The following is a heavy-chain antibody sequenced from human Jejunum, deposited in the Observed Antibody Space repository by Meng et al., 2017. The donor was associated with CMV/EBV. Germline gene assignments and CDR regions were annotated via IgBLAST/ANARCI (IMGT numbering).Heavy chain of an antibody. CDR3: ARAPHTTYYYFGMDV. J-gene: IGHJ6*02. D-gene: IGHD1-14*01. Sequence: GFTFSRYDMHWVRQISGKGLEWVAVIGTGGDSYYPDSVKGRFTISRQDFKNSLYLQMNSLRAEDSAVYFCARAPHTTYYYFGMDVWGQGTTVTVSS. CDR1: GFTFSRYD. CDR2: IGTGGDS. V-gene: IGHV3-13*01.